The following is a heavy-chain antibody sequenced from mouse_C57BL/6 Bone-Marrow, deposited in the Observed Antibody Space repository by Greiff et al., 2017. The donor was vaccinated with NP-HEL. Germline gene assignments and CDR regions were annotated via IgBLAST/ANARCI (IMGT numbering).Heavy chain of an antibody. CDR1: GYTFTSYW. CDR3: TSLYYYGSSYYAMDY. V-gene: IGHV1-5*01. Sequence: DVQLQESGTVLARPGASVKMSCKTSGYTFTSYWMHWVKQRPGQGLEWIGAIYPGNSDTSYNQKFKGKAKLTAVTSASTAYMELSSLTNEDSAVYYCTSLYYYGSSYYAMDYWGQGTSVTVSS. J-gene: IGHJ4*01. D-gene: IGHD1-1*01. CDR2: IYPGNSDT.